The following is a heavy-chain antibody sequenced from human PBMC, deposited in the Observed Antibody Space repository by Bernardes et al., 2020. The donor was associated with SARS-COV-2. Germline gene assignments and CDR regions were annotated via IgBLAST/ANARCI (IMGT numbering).Heavy chain of an antibody. D-gene: IGHD2-21*01. CDR1: GYTFTSYG. J-gene: IGHJ4*02. CDR3: ARDYSAGDEDPSREDY. Sequence: ASVKVSCKASGYTFTSYGISWVRQAPGQGLEWMGWISAYNGNTNYAQKLQGRVTMTTDTSTSTAYMELRSLRSDDTAVYYCARDYSAGDEDPSREDYWGQGTLVTVSS. CDR2: ISAYNGNT. V-gene: IGHV1-18*01.